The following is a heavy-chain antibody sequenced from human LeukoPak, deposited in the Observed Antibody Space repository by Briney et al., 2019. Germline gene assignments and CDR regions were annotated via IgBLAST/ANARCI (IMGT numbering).Heavy chain of an antibody. J-gene: IGHJ6*04. CDR3: AELGITMIGGV. Sequence: GGSLRLSCTASGLTFSSYAKSWVRQAPGKGLEWVSYISSSGSTIYYADSVKGRFTISRDNAKNSLYLQMNSLRAEDTAVYYCAELGITMIGGVWGKGTTVTISS. CDR2: ISSSGSTI. D-gene: IGHD3-10*02. CDR1: GLTFSSYA. V-gene: IGHV3-48*03.